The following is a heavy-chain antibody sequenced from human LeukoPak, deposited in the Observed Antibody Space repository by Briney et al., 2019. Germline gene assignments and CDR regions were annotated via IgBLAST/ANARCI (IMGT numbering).Heavy chain of an antibody. Sequence: GESLKISCKGSGYNFPKSWIGWVRQMPGKGLEWMAIIYPDDSRTKYSPSFQGQVTISADRSINTAYLRWSSLRASDTAMYYCARPAYFATHDWGQGTLVTVSS. V-gene: IGHV5-51*01. CDR3: ARPAYFATHD. J-gene: IGHJ4*02. D-gene: IGHD2-15*01. CDR2: IYPDDSRT. CDR1: GYNFPKSW.